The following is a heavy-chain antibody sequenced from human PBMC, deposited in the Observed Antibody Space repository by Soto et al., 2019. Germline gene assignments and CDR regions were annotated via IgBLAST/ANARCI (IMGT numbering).Heavy chain of an antibody. CDR1: GYTFTNYA. J-gene: IGHJ6*01. CDR3: ARHARSGTSCHTQENFYAMDL. V-gene: IGHV1-3*01. CDR2: INAGNGNT. D-gene: IGHD2-2*01. Sequence: ASVKVSCKASGYTFTNYAMHWARQAPGQRLKWMGWINAGNGNTKYSQKFQGRVTIKRDTSASTAYMELSRLRSEDTAGYYCARHARSGTSCHTQENFYAMDLWGKGPMVTTSS.